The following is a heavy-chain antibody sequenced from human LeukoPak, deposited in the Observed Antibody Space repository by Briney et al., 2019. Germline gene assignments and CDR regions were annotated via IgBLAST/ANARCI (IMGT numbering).Heavy chain of an antibody. Sequence: GRSLRLSCTASGFTFGDYVMSWVRQAPGKGLGWVGCIRRQRSGGTTEYVASVKGRFTISRDDPKSIAYLQMNSLKTEDTAMYYCTRGFAAYWGQGTLVTVSS. D-gene: IGHD2-15*01. CDR3: TRGFAAY. CDR2: IRRQRSGGTT. V-gene: IGHV3-49*04. CDR1: GFTFGDYV. J-gene: IGHJ4*02.